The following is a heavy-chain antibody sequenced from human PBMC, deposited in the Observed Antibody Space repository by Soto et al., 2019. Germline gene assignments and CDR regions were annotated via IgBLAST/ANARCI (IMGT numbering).Heavy chain of an antibody. J-gene: IGHJ1*01. CDR1: GGSLSSYY. CDR3: ARLGHVYYYDSSGYREYFQH. Sequence: SETLSLTCTVSGGSLSSYYWTWIRQPPGKGLEWIGYVYYSGNTNYNPSLKSRVTISVDTSKNQFSLKLSSVTAADTAVYYCARLGHVYYYDSSGYREYFQHWGQGTLVTVS. V-gene: IGHV4-59*01. D-gene: IGHD3-22*01. CDR2: VYYSGNT.